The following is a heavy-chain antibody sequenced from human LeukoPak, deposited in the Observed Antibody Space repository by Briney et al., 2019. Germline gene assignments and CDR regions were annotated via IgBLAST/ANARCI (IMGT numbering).Heavy chain of an antibody. Sequence: GGSLRLSCAASGFAFSSCAMTWVRQAPGEGLEWVSAINARGGTTYYADSVKGRFTISRDNSKNTLYLQMNSLRAEDAAVYYCAKDRPYFDYWGQGALVTVSS. J-gene: IGHJ4*02. V-gene: IGHV3-23*01. CDR3: AKDRPYFDY. CDR2: INARGGTT. CDR1: GFAFSSCA.